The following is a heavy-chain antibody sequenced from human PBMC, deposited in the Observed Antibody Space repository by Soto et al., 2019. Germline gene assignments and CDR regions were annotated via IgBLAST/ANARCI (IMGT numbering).Heavy chain of an antibody. V-gene: IGHV1-3*01. Sequence: GASVKVSCKASGYTFTSYAMHWVRQAPGQRLEWMGWINAGNGNTKYSQKFQGRVTITRDISASTAYMELSSPRSEDTAVYYCARGGTGMGLYYMDVWGKGTTVTVSS. CDR2: INAGNGNT. CDR3: ARGGTGMGLYYMDV. J-gene: IGHJ6*03. CDR1: GYTFTSYA. D-gene: IGHD1-1*01.